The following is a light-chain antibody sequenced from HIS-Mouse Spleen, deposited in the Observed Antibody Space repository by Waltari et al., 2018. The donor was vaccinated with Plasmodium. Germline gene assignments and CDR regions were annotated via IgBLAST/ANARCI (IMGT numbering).Light chain of an antibody. CDR1: RSVLYSFNNKNY. CDR2: WAS. CDR3: QQYYSTPWT. V-gene: IGKV4-1*01. Sequence: DIVMTQSTDSLAASLVERATHNSTASRSVLYSFNNKNYLAWSQQKPGQPPKLLMYWASTRESGVPDRFSGSGSGTDFTLTISSLQAEDVAVYYCQQYYSTPWTFGQGTKVEIK. J-gene: IGKJ1*01.